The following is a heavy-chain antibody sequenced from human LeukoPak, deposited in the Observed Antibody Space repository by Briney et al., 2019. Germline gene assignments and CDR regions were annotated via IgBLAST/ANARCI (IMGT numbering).Heavy chain of an antibody. CDR1: GYTFTSYG. CDR2: ISAYNGNT. D-gene: IGHD5-18*01. Sequence: ASVKVSCKASGYTFTSYGIGWVRQAPGQGLEWMGWISAYNGNTNYAQKLQGRVTMTTDTSISTAYMELSRLRSDDTAVYYCARDPGRGYSYGLSGNFDYWGQGTLVTVSS. CDR3: ARDPGRGYSYGLSGNFDY. V-gene: IGHV1-18*01. J-gene: IGHJ4*02.